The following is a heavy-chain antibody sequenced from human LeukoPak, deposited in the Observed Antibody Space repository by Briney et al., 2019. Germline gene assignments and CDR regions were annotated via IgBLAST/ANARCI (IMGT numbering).Heavy chain of an antibody. CDR2: IPYDGSNK. J-gene: IGHJ5*02. D-gene: IGHD2-2*02. Sequence: GGSLRLSCAASGFTFSSYAMHWVRQAPGKGLEWVAFIPYDGSNKYYADSVKGRFAISRDNSKSTLYLQMDSLRAEDTAVYYCAKWGYCTGTSCYIRDPFYWFDPWGQGTLVTVSS. CDR3: AKWGYCTGTSCYIRDPFYWFDP. V-gene: IGHV3-30-3*02. CDR1: GFTFSSYA.